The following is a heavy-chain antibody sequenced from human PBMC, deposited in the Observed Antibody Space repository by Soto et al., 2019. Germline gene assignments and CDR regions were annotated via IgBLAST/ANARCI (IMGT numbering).Heavy chain of an antibody. CDR2: IIPIFGTA. CDR3: ARDPMVRGVITWFDP. Sequence: GASVKVSCKASGGTFSSYAISWVRQAPGQGLEWMGGIIPIFGTANYAQKFQGRVTITADESTSTAYMELSSLRSEDTAVYYFARDPMVRGVITWFDPWGQGTLVTVSS. J-gene: IGHJ5*02. CDR1: GGTFSSYA. V-gene: IGHV1-69*13. D-gene: IGHD3-10*01.